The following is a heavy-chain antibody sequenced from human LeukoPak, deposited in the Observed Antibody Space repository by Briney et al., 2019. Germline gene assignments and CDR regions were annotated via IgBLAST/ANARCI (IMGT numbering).Heavy chain of an antibody. CDR3: AKAPKRSCSGSTCYPFDY. V-gene: IGHV3-23*01. J-gene: IGHJ4*02. Sequence: PGGSLRLSCAASGFTFSSYAMSWVRQALGKGLQCVSFITDRGGNTYYTDSVKGRFTISRDNSKNTLYLQMNSLRAEDTAVYYCAKAPKRSCSGSTCYPFDYWGQGTLVTVSS. D-gene: IGHD2-15*01. CDR2: ITDRGGNT. CDR1: GFTFSSYA.